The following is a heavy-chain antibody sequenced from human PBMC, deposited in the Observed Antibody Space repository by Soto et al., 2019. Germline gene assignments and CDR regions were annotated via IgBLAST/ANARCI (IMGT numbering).Heavy chain of an antibody. V-gene: IGHV1-18*04. D-gene: IGHD6-13*01. Sequence: GASVKVSCKASGYTFTSYGISWVRQAPGQGLEWMGWISAYNGNTNYAQKLQGRVTMTTDTSTSTAYMELRSLRSDDTAVYYCARQEAAIPFLEPQVKRSVRYSSFLAEDYWGQGTLVTVSS. CDR2: ISAYNGNT. CDR1: GYTFTSYG. CDR3: ARQEAAIPFLEPQVKRSVRYSSFLAEDY. J-gene: IGHJ4*02.